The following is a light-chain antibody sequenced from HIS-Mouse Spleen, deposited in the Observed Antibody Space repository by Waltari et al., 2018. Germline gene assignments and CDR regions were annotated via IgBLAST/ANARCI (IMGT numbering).Light chain of an antibody. CDR2: RNN. V-gene: IGLV1-47*01. Sequence: QSVLTQPPSASRTPGQRVTISCSGSSSNIGSNYVYWYQQLPGTAPKLLIYRNNQGPSGVPDRFSGSKSGTSASLAISGLRSEDEADYYCAAWDDSLSGPVFGGGTKLTVL. J-gene: IGLJ3*02. CDR3: AAWDDSLSGPV. CDR1: SSNIGSNY.